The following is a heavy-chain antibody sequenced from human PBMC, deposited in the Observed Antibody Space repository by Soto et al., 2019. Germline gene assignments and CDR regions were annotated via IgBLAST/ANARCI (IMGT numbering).Heavy chain of an antibody. Sequence: VQLVQSGAEVKKPGSSVKVSCKASGGTFSSYAFSWVRQAPGQGLEWMGGIIPIFGTANYAQKFQGRVTITADESTSTAYMELSSLRSEDTAVYYCARGSNRGTRLQFDYWGQGTLVTVSS. V-gene: IGHV1-69*01. D-gene: IGHD1-26*01. CDR3: ARGSNRGTRLQFDY. CDR2: IIPIFGTA. J-gene: IGHJ4*02. CDR1: GGTFSSYA.